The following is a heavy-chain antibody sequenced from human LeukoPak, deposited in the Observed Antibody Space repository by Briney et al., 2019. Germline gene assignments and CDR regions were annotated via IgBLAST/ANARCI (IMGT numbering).Heavy chain of an antibody. CDR3: ASERLWELSLLDY. V-gene: IGHV4-59*01. CDR1: GGSISSYY. CDR2: IYYSGST. D-gene: IGHD3-16*02. Sequence: SETLSLTCTVSGGSISSYYWSWIRQPPGKGLEWIGYIYYSGSTNYNPSLKSRVTISVDTSKNQFSLKLSSVTAADTAVYYCASERLWELSLLDYWGQGTLVTVSS. J-gene: IGHJ4*02.